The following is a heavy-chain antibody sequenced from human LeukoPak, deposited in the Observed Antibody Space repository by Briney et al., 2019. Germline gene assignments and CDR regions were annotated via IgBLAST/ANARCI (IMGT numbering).Heavy chain of an antibody. D-gene: IGHD4-17*01. Sequence: PGGSLKLSCATSGFTFNGSALHWVRQASRQGLEWVGRIRSKAHRYATAYAASVKGRFTVSRDDSKNMAYLQMNSLKTEDTAIYYCTRRHYGDYVVDNWGQGTLVTVSS. CDR1: GFTFNGSA. J-gene: IGHJ4*02. V-gene: IGHV3-73*01. CDR2: IRSKAHRYAT. CDR3: TRRHYGDYVVDN.